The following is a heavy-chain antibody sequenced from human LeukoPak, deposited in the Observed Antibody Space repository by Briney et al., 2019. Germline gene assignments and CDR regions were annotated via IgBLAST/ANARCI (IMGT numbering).Heavy chain of an antibody. J-gene: IGHJ4*02. CDR2: ISTYNGNT. V-gene: IGHV1-18*01. CDR1: GYTFTNYN. CDR3: AREMSRDGYNPTYYFDY. D-gene: IGHD5-24*01. Sequence: ASVKVSCKASGYTFTNYNIYWVRQAPGQGLEWMGWISTYNGNTNYAQKVQGRVTMTTDTSTSTVYMELRSLRSDDTAVYYCAREMSRDGYNPTYYFDYWGQGTLVTVSS.